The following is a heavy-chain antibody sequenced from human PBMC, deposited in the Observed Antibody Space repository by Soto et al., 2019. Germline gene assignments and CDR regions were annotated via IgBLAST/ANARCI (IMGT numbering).Heavy chain of an antibody. CDR3: ARDRITVVGPTTDYYYYGMDV. Sequence: QVQLVESGGGVVQPGRSLRLSCAASGFTFSSYGMHWVRQAPGKGLEWVAVIWYDGSNKYYADSVKGRFTISRDNSKNTLYLQMNSLRAEDKAVYYCARDRITVVGPTTDYYYYGMDVWGQGTTVTVSS. CDR1: GFTFSSYG. J-gene: IGHJ6*02. V-gene: IGHV3-33*01. D-gene: IGHD2-15*01. CDR2: IWYDGSNK.